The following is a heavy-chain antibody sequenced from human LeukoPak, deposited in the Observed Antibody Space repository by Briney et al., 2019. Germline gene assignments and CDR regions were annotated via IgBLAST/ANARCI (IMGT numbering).Heavy chain of an antibody. D-gene: IGHD2/OR15-2a*01. CDR2: IKSNADGGTP. Sequence: GGSLRLSXAASGFSFMNAWMIWVRQAPGKGMEWVGRIKSNADGGTPDYAAPARGRFTISRDDSKNTLYLQMNSLKTEDTAVYYCTTFYHEYSPYWGRGTLVTVSS. CDR3: TTFYHEYSPY. CDR1: GFSFMNAW. J-gene: IGHJ4*02. V-gene: IGHV3-15*01.